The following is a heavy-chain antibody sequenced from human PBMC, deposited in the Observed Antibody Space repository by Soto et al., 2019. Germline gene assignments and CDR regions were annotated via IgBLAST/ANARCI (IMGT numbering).Heavy chain of an antibody. V-gene: IGHV3-7*01. J-gene: IGHJ6*02. CDR3: ASEVYGMDV. Sequence: GGSLKLPWGTLGFHLHSHCMSWVRQAPGKGLEWVANIKQDGSEKYYVDSVKGRFTISRDNAKNSLYLQMNSLRAEDTAGDYGASEVYGMDVSGQGTTVTVS. CDR1: FHLHSHC. CDR2: IKQDGSEK.